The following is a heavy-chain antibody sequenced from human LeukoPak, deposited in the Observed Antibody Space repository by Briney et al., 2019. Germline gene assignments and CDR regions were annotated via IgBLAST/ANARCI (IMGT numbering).Heavy chain of an antibody. V-gene: IGHV3-9*03. D-gene: IGHD3-22*01. CDR2: ISWNSGSI. J-gene: IGHJ3*02. CDR1: GFTFDDYA. CDR3: AKADYYDSSGSIFDI. Sequence: GRSLRLSCAASGFTFDDYAMHWVRQAPGKGLEWVSGISWNSGSIGYADSVKGRFTISRDNAKNSLYLQMNSLRAEDMALYYCAKADYYDSSGSIFDIWGQGTMVTVSS.